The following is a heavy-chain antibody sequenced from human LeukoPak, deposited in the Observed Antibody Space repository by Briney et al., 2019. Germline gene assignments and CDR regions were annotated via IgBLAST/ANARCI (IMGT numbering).Heavy chain of an antibody. Sequence: TPSETLSLTCTVSGYSISSGYYWGWIRQPPGKGLEWIGSIYHSGSTYYNPSLKSRVTISVDTSKNQFSLKLSSVTAADTAVYYCARDPRYCGGDCYSGDAFDIWGQGTMVTVSS. CDR3: ARDPRYCGGDCYSGDAFDI. J-gene: IGHJ3*02. D-gene: IGHD2-21*02. CDR1: GYSISSGYY. CDR2: IYHSGST. V-gene: IGHV4-38-2*02.